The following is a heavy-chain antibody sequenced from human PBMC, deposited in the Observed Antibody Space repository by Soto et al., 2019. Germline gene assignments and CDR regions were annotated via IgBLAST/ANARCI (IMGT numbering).Heavy chain of an antibody. CDR1: GFSVKSNY. D-gene: IGHD1-26*01. Sequence: HPGGSLRLSCEASGFSVKSNYMIWVRQAPGKGLEWVSILYSGGSTYYVDSVKGRFTISRDNSKNTLFLQMNSLRAEDTAMYYCARAPIKYSGSYFFDYWGQGTQVTVSS. V-gene: IGHV3-53*01. CDR3: ARAPIKYSGSYFFDY. J-gene: IGHJ4*02. CDR2: LYSGGST.